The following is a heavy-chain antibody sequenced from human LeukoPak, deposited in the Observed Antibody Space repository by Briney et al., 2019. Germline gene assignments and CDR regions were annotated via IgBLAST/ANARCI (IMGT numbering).Heavy chain of an antibody. J-gene: IGHJ4*02. CDR3: ARDSPFAHCGGDCYPYYFDY. V-gene: IGHV1-18*01. Sequence: ASVKVSCKASGYTFTSYGISWVRQAPGQGLEWMGWISAYNDNTNYAQKLQGRVTMTTDTSTSTAYMELRSLRSDDTAVYYCARDSPFAHCGGDCYPYYFDYWGQGTLVTVSS. D-gene: IGHD2-21*02. CDR1: GYTFTSYG. CDR2: ISAYNDNT.